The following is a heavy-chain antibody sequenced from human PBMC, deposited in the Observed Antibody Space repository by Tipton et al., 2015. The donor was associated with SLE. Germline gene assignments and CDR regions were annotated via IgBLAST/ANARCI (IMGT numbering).Heavy chain of an antibody. V-gene: IGHV4-30-4*01. CDR1: GGSISSGDYY. CDR3: AAQRADSSSYDAFDI. D-gene: IGHD6-13*01. J-gene: IGHJ3*02. Sequence: TLSLTCTVSGGSISSGDYYWSWIRQPPGKGLEWIGYIYYSGSTYYNPSLKSRVTISVDTSKNQFSLKLSSVTAADTAVYYCAAQRADSSSYDAFDIWGQGTMVTVSS. CDR2: IYYSGST.